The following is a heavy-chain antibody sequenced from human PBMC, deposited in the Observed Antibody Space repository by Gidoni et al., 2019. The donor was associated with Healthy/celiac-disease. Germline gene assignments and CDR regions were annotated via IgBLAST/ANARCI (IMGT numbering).Heavy chain of an antibody. J-gene: IGHJ6*02. CDR1: GFTFSAYY. CDR2: ISSSGSTI. V-gene: IGHV3-11*01. CDR3: ARERRIAARAGRNYYYGMDV. D-gene: IGHD6-6*01. Sequence: QVQLVESGGGLVKPGGSLRLSCAASGFTFSAYYMSWIRQAPGKGLEWASYISSSGSTIYYADSVKGRFTISRDNAKNSLYLQMNSLRAEDTAVYYCARERRIAARAGRNYYYGMDVWGQGTTVTVSS.